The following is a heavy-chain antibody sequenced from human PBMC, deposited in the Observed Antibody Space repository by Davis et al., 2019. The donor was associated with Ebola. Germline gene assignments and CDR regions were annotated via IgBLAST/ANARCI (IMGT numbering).Heavy chain of an antibody. CDR2: INAGNGDT. D-gene: IGHD4-17*01. Sequence: ASVKVSCKASGYIFTSYAMHWVRQAPGQRLEWMGWINAGNGDTKYSEKVQGRVSITRDTSASTAYMELSSLRSEDTAVYYCARAEYGDYNNWFDPWGQGTLVTVSS. CDR1: GYIFTSYA. CDR3: ARAEYGDYNNWFDP. J-gene: IGHJ5*02. V-gene: IGHV1-3*01.